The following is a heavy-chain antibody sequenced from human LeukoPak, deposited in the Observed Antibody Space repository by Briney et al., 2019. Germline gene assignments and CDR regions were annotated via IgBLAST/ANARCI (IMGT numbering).Heavy chain of an antibody. Sequence: GGSLRLSRAASGFTFSSYWMSWVRQAPGKGLEWVANIKQDGSEKYYVDSVKGRFTISRDNAKNSLYLQMNSLRAEDTAVYYCARLAVRGVIRKIWWFDPWGQGTLVTVSS. V-gene: IGHV3-7*03. CDR1: GFTFSSYW. CDR3: ARLAVRGVIRKIWWFDP. CDR2: IKQDGSEK. D-gene: IGHD3-10*01. J-gene: IGHJ5*02.